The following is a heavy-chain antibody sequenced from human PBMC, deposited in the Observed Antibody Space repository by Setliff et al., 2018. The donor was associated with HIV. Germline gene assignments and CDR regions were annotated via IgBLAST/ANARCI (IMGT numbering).Heavy chain of an antibody. J-gene: IGHJ6*02. V-gene: IGHV1-18*01. Sequence: GASVKVSCKASGYTFSNSDINWVRQAPGQGLEWMGWISTYSDETSYAQKLQGRVTMTTDTSTSTAYMELRRLTFDDTAVYYCARDVEHMMDVWGQGTTVTVSS. CDR1: GYTFSNSD. CDR3: ARDVEHMMDV. CDR2: ISTYSDET.